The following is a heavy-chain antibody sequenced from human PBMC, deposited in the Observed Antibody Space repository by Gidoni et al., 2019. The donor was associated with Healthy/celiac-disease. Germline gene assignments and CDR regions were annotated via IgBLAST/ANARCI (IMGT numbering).Heavy chain of an antibody. Sequence: EVQLVETGGGLLQPGGSLRLSSSASGFTVSSNYMSCVRQAPGKGLEWVSVIYSGGSTYYADSVKGRFNISRDNSKNTLYLQMNSLRAEDTAVYYCARLRYGDYFDYWGQGTLVTVSS. CDR2: IYSGGST. CDR3: ARLRYGDYFDY. D-gene: IGHD5-18*01. CDR1: GFTVSSNY. J-gene: IGHJ4*02. V-gene: IGHV3-53*02.